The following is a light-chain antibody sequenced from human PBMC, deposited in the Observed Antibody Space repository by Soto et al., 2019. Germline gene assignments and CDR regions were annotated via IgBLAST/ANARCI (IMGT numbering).Light chain of an antibody. CDR2: KAS. CDR1: QSISSW. Sequence: DIQMTQSPSTLSASVGDRVTITCRASQSISSWLAWYQQKPGDAPKILIYKASSLESGVTSRFSGSGSGTEFTLTISSLQPDDFATYYCQQYDYYSYTFGQGTKLEIQ. V-gene: IGKV1-5*03. J-gene: IGKJ2*01. CDR3: QQYDYYSYT.